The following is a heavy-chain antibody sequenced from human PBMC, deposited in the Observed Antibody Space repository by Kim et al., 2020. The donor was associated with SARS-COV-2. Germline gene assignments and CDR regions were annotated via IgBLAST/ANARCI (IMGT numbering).Heavy chain of an antibody. J-gene: IGHJ6*02. CDR1: GFTFSDYW. CDR2: IKRDGSEK. D-gene: IGHD3-22*01. Sequence: GGSLRLSCAASGFTFSDYWMSWVRQAPGKGLEWVAIIKRDGSEKYYADSVKGRFTISRDNTERSLFLQMNSLRAEDTAVYYCVRDVPYYYEKKSDFGLDVWGQGTTVIVSS. CDR3: VRDVPYYYEKKSDFGLDV. V-gene: IGHV3-7*03.